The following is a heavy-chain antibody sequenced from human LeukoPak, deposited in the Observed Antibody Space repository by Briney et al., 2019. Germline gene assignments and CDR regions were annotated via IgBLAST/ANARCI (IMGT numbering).Heavy chain of an antibody. CDR1: GYTFTSYG. CDR3: ARGYCSGGSCYALDY. J-gene: IGHJ4*02. D-gene: IGHD2-15*01. CDR2: ISAYNGNT. Sequence: ASVKVSCKASGYTFTSYGISWVRQAPGQELEWMGWISAYNGNTNYAQKLQGRVTMTTDTSTSTAYMELRSLRSDDTAVYYCARGYCSGGSCYALDYWGQGTLVTVSS. V-gene: IGHV1-18*01.